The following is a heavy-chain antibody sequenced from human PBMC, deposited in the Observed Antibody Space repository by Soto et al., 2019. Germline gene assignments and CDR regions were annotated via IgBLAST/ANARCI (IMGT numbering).Heavy chain of an antibody. CDR2: IYHSGST. CDR3: ARVRYCSDNSCYSWFDY. D-gene: IGHD2-15*01. J-gene: IGHJ4*02. V-gene: IGHV4-30-2*01. CDR1: GGSISSGGYS. Sequence: PSETLSLTCAVSGGSISSGGYSWSWIRQPPGKGLEWIGYIYHSGSTYYNPSLKSRVTISVDRSKNQFSLKLSSVTAADTAVYYCARVRYCSDNSCYSWFDYWGQGTLVTVSS.